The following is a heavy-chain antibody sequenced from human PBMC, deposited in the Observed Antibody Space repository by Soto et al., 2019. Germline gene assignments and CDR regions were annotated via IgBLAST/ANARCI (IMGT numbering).Heavy chain of an antibody. Sequence: PGGSLRLSCAASGFTFSSYAMSWVRQAPGKGLEWVSAISGSGGSTYYADSVKGRFTISRDNSKNTLYLQMNSLRAEDTAVYYCAKDYSVTMIVVAPDAFDIWGQGTMVTVSS. V-gene: IGHV3-23*01. CDR3: AKDYSVTMIVVAPDAFDI. D-gene: IGHD3-22*01. J-gene: IGHJ3*02. CDR1: GFTFSSYA. CDR2: ISGSGGST.